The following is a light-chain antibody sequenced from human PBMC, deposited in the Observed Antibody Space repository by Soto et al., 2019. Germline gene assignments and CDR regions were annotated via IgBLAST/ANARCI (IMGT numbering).Light chain of an antibody. CDR2: ETS. J-gene: IGKJ5*01. Sequence: DIQMTQSPSSLSASVGDRVTFICRASQSISGYLNWYQQKPGKAPTLLMYETSTLQSGVPSRFSGSGSGTDFTLTINKLQPEDFATYYCQQSYSTPTFGQGTRLEIK. CDR1: QSISGY. V-gene: IGKV1-39*01. CDR3: QQSYSTPT.